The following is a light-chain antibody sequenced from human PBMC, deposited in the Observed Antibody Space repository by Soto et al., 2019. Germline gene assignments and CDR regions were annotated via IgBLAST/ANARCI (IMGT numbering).Light chain of an antibody. CDR3: QQYNSYSLT. V-gene: IGKV1-5*01. CDR2: DVS. J-gene: IGKJ4*01. CDR1: QTLSSW. Sequence: DIPMTQSPSTLSASVGDRVTITCRASQTLSSWLAWYQQKPGKTPKLLIYDVSTLASGITSRCSGSGSGTEVTLTISSLQPDDFATYYCQQYNSYSLTFGGGTKVEIK.